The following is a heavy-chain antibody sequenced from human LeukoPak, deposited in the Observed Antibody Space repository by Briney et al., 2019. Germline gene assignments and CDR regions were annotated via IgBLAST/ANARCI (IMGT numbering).Heavy chain of an antibody. J-gene: IGHJ4*02. Sequence: GGSLRLSCAASGFTFSSYWMSWVRQAPGKGLEWVANIKQDGGENYYVDSVKGRFTISRDNAKNSLYLETNSLRAEDTAVYFCAKGGRPIDTSSWYGFFDSWGQGTLVTVSS. CDR3: AKGGRPIDTSSWYGFFDS. D-gene: IGHD6-13*01. CDR1: GFTFSSYW. V-gene: IGHV3-7*05. CDR2: IKQDGGEN.